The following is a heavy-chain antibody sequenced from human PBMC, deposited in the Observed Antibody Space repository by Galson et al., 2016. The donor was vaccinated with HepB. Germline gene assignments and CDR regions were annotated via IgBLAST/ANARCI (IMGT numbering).Heavy chain of an antibody. CDR3: VGDVSYEIDY. V-gene: IGHV3-74*01. CDR2: ISHDGNYI. Sequence: SLRLSCAASGFSFNDYVLHWVRQAPGKGLVWVSRISHDGNYISYADSVKGRFTISRDNTKNTLFLQMKSLGAEDTAVYYCVGDVSYEIDYWGLGTLVTVSS. CDR1: GFSFNDYV. D-gene: IGHD1-26*01. J-gene: IGHJ4*02.